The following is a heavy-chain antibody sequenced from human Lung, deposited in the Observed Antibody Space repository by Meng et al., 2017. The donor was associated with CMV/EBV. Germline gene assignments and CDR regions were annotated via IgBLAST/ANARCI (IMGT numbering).Heavy chain of an antibody. Sequence: LSLTCAASGFTFNTYAMTWVRQAPGRGLESVSIISGNGGVTYYADSVKGRFTISRDNSKNTVYLQMNSLRAEDTAVYYCAKDLRDIVVLVGARVHWGQGTLVTVSS. CDR3: AKDLRDIVVLVGARVH. J-gene: IGHJ4*02. V-gene: IGHV3-23*01. CDR1: GFTFNTYA. CDR2: ISGNGGVT. D-gene: IGHD2-15*01.